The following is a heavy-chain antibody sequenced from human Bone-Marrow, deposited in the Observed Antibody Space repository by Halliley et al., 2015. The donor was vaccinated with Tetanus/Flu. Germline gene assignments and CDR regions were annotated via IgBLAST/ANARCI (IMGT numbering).Heavy chain of an antibody. V-gene: IGHV5-51*01. J-gene: IGHJ4*02. D-gene: IGHD5-18*01. Sequence: GFISPGDSDARYSPSFLAQVTISADKSINTAYLQWSALKASDTATYYCAKLSGYSYGYHFDSWGQGTLVTVSS. CDR3: AKLSGYSYGYHFDS. CDR2: ISPGDSDA.